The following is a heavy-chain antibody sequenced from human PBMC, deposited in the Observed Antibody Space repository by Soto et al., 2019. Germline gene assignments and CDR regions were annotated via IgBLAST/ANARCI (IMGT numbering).Heavy chain of an antibody. CDR3: AKDWLTGTTGNQYFDY. CDR1: GFTFSDYY. CDR2: ISGSGGST. V-gene: IGHV3-23*01. J-gene: IGHJ4*02. D-gene: IGHD1-7*01. Sequence: GGSLRLSCAASGFTFSDYYMSWVRQAPGKGLEWVSAISGSGGSTYYADSVKGRFTISRDNSKNTLYLQMNSLRAEDTAVYYCAKDWLTGTTGNQYFDYWGQGTLVTVSS.